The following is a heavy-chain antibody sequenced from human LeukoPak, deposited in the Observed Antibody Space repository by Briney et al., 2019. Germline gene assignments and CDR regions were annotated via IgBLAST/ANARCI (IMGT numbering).Heavy chain of an antibody. V-gene: IGHV4-31*03. CDR1: GGSISSGGYY. J-gene: IGHJ4*02. CDR3: ARGGERAGGFIVPFDY. Sequence: SQTLSLTCTVSGGSISSGGYYWSWSRQHPGKGLEWIGYIYYSGSTYYNPSLKSRVTISVDTSKNQFSLKLSSVTAADTAVYYCARGGERAGGFIVPFDYWGQGTLVTVSS. CDR2: IYYSGST. D-gene: IGHD3-16*02.